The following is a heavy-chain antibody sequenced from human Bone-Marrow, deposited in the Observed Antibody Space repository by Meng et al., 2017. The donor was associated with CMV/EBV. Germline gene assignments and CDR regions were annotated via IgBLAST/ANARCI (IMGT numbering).Heavy chain of an antibody. Sequence: GGSLRLSCGTSGFIFSSSGMHWVRQAPGKGLEWVAVISYDGSNKYYADSVKGRFTISRDNSKNTLYLQMNSLRAEDTAVYYCARDPEYSGSYYYYYYGMDVWGQGTTVAVSS. CDR2: ISYDGSNK. CDR3: ARDPEYSGSYYYYYYGMDV. J-gene: IGHJ6*02. CDR1: GFIFSSSG. V-gene: IGHV3-30*19. D-gene: IGHD1-26*01.